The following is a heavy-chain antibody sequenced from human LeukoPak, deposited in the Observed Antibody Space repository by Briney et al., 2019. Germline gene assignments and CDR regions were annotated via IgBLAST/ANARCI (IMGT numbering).Heavy chain of an antibody. CDR3: ARSTGSTMFIDY. V-gene: IGHV4-61*05. Sequence: SETLSHTCTVSGGSISSSSYYWGWIRQPPGKGLEWLGYIYYSGNTDYNPSLKSRVAIPVDTSKNQFSLKLSSVTAADTAVYYCARSTGSTMFIDYWGQGTLVTVSS. CDR1: GGSISSSSYY. CDR2: IYYSGNT. J-gene: IGHJ4*02. D-gene: IGHD3-10*02.